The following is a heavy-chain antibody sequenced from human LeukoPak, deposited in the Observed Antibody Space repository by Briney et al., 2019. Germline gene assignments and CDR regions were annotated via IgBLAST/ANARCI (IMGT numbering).Heavy chain of an antibody. CDR3: ARGRIAVAGTYIPSNWGPQLYYMDV. V-gene: IGHV3-7*01. J-gene: IGHJ6*03. CDR1: GFTFSTYW. Sequence: GGSLRLFCAASGFTFSTYWMSWVRQAPGKGLEWGANIKQDGSEKYYVDSVKGRFTISRDNAKNSLYLQMNSLGAEDTAVYYCARGRIAVAGTYIPSNWGPQLYYMDVWGKGTTVTVSS. CDR2: IKQDGSEK. D-gene: IGHD6-19*01.